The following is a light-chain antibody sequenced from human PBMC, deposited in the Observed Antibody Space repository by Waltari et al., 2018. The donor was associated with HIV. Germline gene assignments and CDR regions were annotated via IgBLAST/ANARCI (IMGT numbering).Light chain of an antibody. CDR1: QGISSY. CDR2: AAS. V-gene: IGKV1-9*01. CDR3: QQLNSDPLP. Sequence: DIQLTQSPSFLSASVGHRLTITCRASQGISSYLAWYQQKPGKAPKLLIYAASTLQSGVPSRFSGSGSGTEFTLTISSLQPEDFATYYCQQLNSDPLPFGGGTKVEIK. J-gene: IGKJ4*01.